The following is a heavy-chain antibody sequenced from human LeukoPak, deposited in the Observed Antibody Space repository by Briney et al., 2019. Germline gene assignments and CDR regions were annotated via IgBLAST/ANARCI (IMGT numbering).Heavy chain of an antibody. D-gene: IGHD1-26*01. CDR3: AKKIQVGATSPYSDFQD. V-gene: IGHV3-23*01. CDR1: GFTFSSYA. Sequence: GGSLRLSCAVSGFTFSSYAMGWVRQAPGKGLEWVSAISGSGVTTHYAGSVKGRFSISRDNSKSTLYLQMNSLRAEDTAVYYCAKKIQVGATSPYSDFQDWGQGTLVTVSS. CDR2: ISGSGVTT. J-gene: IGHJ1*01.